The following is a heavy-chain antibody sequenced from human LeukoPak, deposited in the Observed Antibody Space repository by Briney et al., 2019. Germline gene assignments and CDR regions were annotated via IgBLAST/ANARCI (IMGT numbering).Heavy chain of an antibody. J-gene: IGHJ4*02. Sequence: GGSLRLSCAASGFTFDEYGMHWVRQAPGKGLEWVSLISGDGGSTFYADSVKGRFTISRDNSENSLYLQMNRLRTEDTALYYCAKDQWQAGGFDYWGQGTLVTVSS. V-gene: IGHV3-43*02. D-gene: IGHD6-19*01. CDR3: AKDQWQAGGFDY. CDR2: ISGDGGST. CDR1: GFTFDEYG.